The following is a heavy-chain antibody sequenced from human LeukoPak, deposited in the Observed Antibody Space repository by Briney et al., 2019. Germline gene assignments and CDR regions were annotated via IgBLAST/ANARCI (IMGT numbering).Heavy chain of an antibody. J-gene: IGHJ6*02. CDR2: ISGSGGST. Sequence: GGSLRLSCAASGFTFSSYAMSWVRQPPGKGLELVSGISGSGGSTNYADSVKGRFTISRDNSKNTLYLQMNSLRAEDTAVYYCAKSPGYYYYYGMDVWGQGTTVTVSS. CDR1: GFTFSSYA. V-gene: IGHV3-23*01. CDR3: AKSPGYYYYYGMDV.